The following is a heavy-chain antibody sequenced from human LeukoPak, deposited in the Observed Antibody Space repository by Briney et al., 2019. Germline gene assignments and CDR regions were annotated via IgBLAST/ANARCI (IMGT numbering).Heavy chain of an antibody. D-gene: IGHD3-10*02. CDR2: ISSSGSTI. CDR3: AELGITMIGGV. CDR1: RCTFSRYE. Sequence: GGSLTVSCAASRCTFSRYEMNWGRQAPGKGLEWVAYISSSGSTIYYADSVKGRFTISRDNAKNSLYLQMNSLRAEDTAVYYCAELGITMIGGVWGKGTTVTISS. J-gene: IGHJ6*04. V-gene: IGHV3-48*03.